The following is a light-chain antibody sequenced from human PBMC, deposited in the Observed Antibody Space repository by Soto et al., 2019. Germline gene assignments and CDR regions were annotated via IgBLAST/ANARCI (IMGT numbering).Light chain of an antibody. Sequence: QSALTQPASVSGSPGQSITISCTATSSDVGGYNYVSWYQQHPGKAPKLMIYEVSNRPSGVSKRFSGSKSGNMASLTISGLQAEDEADYYCSSYTSSSTPYVVFGGGTKLTVL. V-gene: IGLV2-14*01. CDR3: SSYTSSSTPYVV. CDR1: SSDVGGYNY. CDR2: EVS. J-gene: IGLJ2*01.